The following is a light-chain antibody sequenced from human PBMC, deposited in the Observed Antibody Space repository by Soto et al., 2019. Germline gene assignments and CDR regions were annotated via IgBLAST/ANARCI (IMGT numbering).Light chain of an antibody. CDR2: GNK. CDR3: QSYDSSLSVSYV. V-gene: IGLV1-40*01. Sequence: SVLTQPPSVSGAPGQRVTISCTGSSCNIGAGYDVHWYQQRPGTAPKLLIYGNKNRPSGVPDRFSGSKSGTSASLAITGLQAEDEADYYCQSYDSSLSVSYVFGTGTKVTVL. CDR1: SCNIGAGYD. J-gene: IGLJ1*01.